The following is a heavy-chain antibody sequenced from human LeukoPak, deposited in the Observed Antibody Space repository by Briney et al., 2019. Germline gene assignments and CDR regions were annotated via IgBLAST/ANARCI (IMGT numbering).Heavy chain of an antibody. CDR1: GGSISSYY. V-gene: IGHV4-59*03. CDR2: IYYSGST. J-gene: IGHJ5*02. D-gene: IGHD3-22*01. Sequence: PSETLSLTCIVSGGSISSYYCSWIRQPPGKGLQWIGYIYYSGSTNYNPSLKSRVTMSVDTSKNQFSLKLSSVTAADTAVYYCAIAPHVYYFDLWGRGTPVTVSS. CDR3: AIAPHVYYFDL.